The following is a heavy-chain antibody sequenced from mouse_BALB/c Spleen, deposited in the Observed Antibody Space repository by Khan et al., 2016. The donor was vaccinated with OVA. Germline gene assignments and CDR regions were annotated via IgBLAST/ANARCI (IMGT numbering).Heavy chain of an antibody. CDR1: GYSITSDYA. V-gene: IGHV3-2*02. Sequence: EVQLQESGPGLVKPSQSLSLTCTATGYSITSDYAWNWIRQFPGNKLEWMGYISSSGSTNYNPALKSRIPITRDTSKNKFFLQLNSVTTEDTATYYCARDGSRCHYAMDYGGQGTSVTVSS. CDR2: ISSSGST. J-gene: IGHJ4*01. D-gene: IGHD2-3*01. CDR3: ARDGSRCHYAMDY.